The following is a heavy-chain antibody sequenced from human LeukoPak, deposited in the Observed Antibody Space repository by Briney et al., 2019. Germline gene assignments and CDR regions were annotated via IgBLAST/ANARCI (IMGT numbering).Heavy chain of an antibody. J-gene: IGHJ4*02. D-gene: IGHD4-17*01. V-gene: IGHV4-4*02. Sequence: PSETLSLTCAVSGGSISSSNWWSWVRQPPGKGLEWIGEIYHSGSTNYNPSLKSRVTISVDTSKNQFSLKLSSVTAADTAVYYCARVPNPTPTVTTYHFDYWGQGTLVTVSS. CDR3: ARVPNPTPTVTTYHFDY. CDR1: GGSISSSNW. CDR2: IYHSGST.